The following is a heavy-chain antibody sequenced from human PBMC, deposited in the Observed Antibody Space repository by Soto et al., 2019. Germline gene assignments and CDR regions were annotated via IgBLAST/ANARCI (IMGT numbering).Heavy chain of an antibody. CDR2: IYTSGSA. Sequence: SETLSLTCTVAGGSSSSYYWSWIRQPAGKVLEWFGRIYTSGSADYNPSLKSRVTMSVDTSKNQFSQKLRSVTAADTAVYYCARGIATGQLDPWGQGTLVTVAS. J-gene: IGHJ5*02. V-gene: IGHV4-4*07. D-gene: IGHD2-15*01. CDR3: ARGIATGQLDP. CDR1: GGSSSSYY.